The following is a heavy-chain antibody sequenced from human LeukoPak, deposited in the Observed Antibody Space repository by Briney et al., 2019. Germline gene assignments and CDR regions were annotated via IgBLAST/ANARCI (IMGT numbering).Heavy chain of an antibody. CDR3: ARGINY. Sequence: GGSLGLSCAASGFTVSSNYMSWVRQAPGKGLEWVSVIYSGGSTYYADSVKGRFTISRDNSKNTLYLQMNSLRAEDTAVYYCARGINYWGQGTLVTVSS. J-gene: IGHJ4*02. V-gene: IGHV3-53*01. CDR2: IYSGGST. CDR1: GFTVSSNY.